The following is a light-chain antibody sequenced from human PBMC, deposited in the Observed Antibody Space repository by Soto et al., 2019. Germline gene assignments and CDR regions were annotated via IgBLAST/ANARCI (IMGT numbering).Light chain of an antibody. CDR3: QHSYSTPRT. CDR1: QSISSY. J-gene: IGKJ1*01. Sequence: DIQMTQSPSSLSASVGDRVTITCRASQSISSYLSWYQQKPGKAPRLLIYTASSLQSGVPSRFSGSGAGTDSTLTITRLQPEDFATYFCQHSYSTPRTFGQGTKVDIK. CDR2: TAS. V-gene: IGKV1-39*01.